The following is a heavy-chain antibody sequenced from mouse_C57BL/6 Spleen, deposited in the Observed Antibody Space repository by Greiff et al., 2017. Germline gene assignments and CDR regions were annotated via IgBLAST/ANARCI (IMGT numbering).Heavy chain of an antibody. D-gene: IGHD2-14*01. V-gene: IGHV1-55*01. Sequence: QVQLKQPGAELVKPGASVKMSCKASGYTFTSYWITWVKQRPGQGLEWIGDIYPGGGSTNYNEKFKSKATLTVDTSSSTAYMQLSSLTSEDSAVYYCARHRKYYAMDYWGQGTSVTVSS. CDR2: IYPGGGST. CDR3: ARHRKYYAMDY. J-gene: IGHJ4*01. CDR1: GYTFTSYW.